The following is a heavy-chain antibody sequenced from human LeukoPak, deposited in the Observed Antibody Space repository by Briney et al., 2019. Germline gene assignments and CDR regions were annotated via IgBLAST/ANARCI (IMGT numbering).Heavy chain of an antibody. V-gene: IGHV4-34*01. CDR1: GGSFSGYY. D-gene: IGHD2-2*03. CDR2: INHSGST. J-gene: IGHJ3*02. CDR3: ARFTGYCSSTSCYPVMSIRDAFDI. Sequence: SETLSLTCAVYGGSFSGYYWSWIRQPPGKGLEWIGEINHSGSTNYNPSLKSRVTISVDTSKNQFSLKLSSVTAADTAVYYRARFTGYCSSTSCYPVMSIRDAFDIWGQGTMVTVSS.